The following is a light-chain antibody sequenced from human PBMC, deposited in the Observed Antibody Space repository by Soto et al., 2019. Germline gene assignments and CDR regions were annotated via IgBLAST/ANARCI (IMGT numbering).Light chain of an antibody. Sequence: QSVLTQPASVSGSPGQSITVSCTGTSTDVGRYNLVSWYQQHPGKAPKVIIYEGSKRPPGVSNRFSVSKSGDTASQTISGLQAEDEADYYCCSYAGIRAFIFGGGTKLTLL. CDR1: STDVGRYNL. CDR3: CSYAGIRAFI. J-gene: IGLJ2*01. CDR2: EGS. V-gene: IGLV2-23*01.